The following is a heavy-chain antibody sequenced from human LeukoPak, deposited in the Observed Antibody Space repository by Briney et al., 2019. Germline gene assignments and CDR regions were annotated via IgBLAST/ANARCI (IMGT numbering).Heavy chain of an antibody. Sequence: GGSLRLSCAASGFTVSNNYMSWVRQAPGKGLEWVSVIYSGGSTYFADSVKGRFTISKDYSKNTLYLQMNSLRAEDTAVYYCARDPLPQSIVATTSSGSNWGQGTLVTVSS. D-gene: IGHD5-12*01. V-gene: IGHV3-53*01. CDR2: IYSGGST. CDR3: ARDPLPQSIVATTSSGSN. CDR1: GFTVSNNY. J-gene: IGHJ4*02.